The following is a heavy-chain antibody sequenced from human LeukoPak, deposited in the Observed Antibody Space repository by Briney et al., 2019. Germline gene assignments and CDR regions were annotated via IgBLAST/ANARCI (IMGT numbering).Heavy chain of an antibody. CDR2: ISSTSSYI. J-gene: IGHJ5*02. Sequence: PGGSLRLSCAASGFTFSSYSMNWVRQAPGKGLEWVSSISSTSSYIYYADSVKGRFTISRDNAKNSLYLQMNSLRAEGTAVYYCARDYDSSGYYRARFDPWGQGTLVTVSS. V-gene: IGHV3-21*01. CDR3: ARDYDSSGYYRARFDP. CDR1: GFTFSSYS. D-gene: IGHD3-22*01.